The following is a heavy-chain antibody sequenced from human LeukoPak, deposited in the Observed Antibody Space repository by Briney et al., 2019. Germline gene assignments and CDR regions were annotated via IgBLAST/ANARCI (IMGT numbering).Heavy chain of an antibody. CDR3: ASHSSYVSPFRS. CDR1: GVSISNSSYY. CDR2: IYYSGIT. D-gene: IGHD3-10*02. V-gene: IGHV4-39*01. J-gene: IGHJ5*02. Sequence: PSETLSLTCTVSGVSISNSSYYWGWLRQPPGKGLEWIGSIYYSGITYYNPSLKSRLTISVDTSKNQFSLKLTSVTAADTAMYYCASHSSYVSPFRSWGRGPLVTVSP.